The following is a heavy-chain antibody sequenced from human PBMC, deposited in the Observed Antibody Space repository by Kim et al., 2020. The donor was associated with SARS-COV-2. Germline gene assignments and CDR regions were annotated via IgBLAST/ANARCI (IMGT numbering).Heavy chain of an antibody. D-gene: IGHD2-2*01. CDR3: ARDVGVEFDY. CDR2: INEDGSEK. V-gene: IGHV3-7*03. CDR1: GLSISLFS. J-gene: IGHJ4*02. Sequence: GGSLRLSCVASGLSISLFSLTWVRQAPGKGLEWVASINEDGSEKYYVDSVKGRFTISRDNAKNSMFLHLNNLRAEDTALYYCARDVGVEFDYWGQGTRVTVSS.